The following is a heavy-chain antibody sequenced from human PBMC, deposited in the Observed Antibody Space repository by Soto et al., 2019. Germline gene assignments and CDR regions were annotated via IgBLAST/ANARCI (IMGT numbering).Heavy chain of an antibody. CDR1: GVSISSYD. CDR3: ARAEWGGDPYYYYMDV. CDR2: IYYSGST. Sequence: PSETLSVTCRVSGVSISSYDWSWIRQHPGKGLEWIGYIYYSGSTNYNPSLKSRVTISVDTSKNQFSLKLSSVTAADTAVYYCARAEWGGDPYYYYMDVWGKGTTVTVSS. J-gene: IGHJ6*03. V-gene: IGHV4-59*01. D-gene: IGHD4-17*01.